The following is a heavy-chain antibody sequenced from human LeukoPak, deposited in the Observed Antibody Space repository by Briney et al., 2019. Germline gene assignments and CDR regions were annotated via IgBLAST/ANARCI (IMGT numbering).Heavy chain of an antibody. CDR3: ARLWGGTEPADYAFDI. CDR2: IYPGNSDT. Sequence: GESLKISCKGSGYSFTNYWIGWVRQVPGKGLEWMGIIYPGNSDTKYSPSLQGQATISADKSIDTAYLQWSSLKASDTGIYYCARLWGGTEPADYAFDIWGQGTWVTVSS. V-gene: IGHV5-51*01. J-gene: IGHJ3*02. D-gene: IGHD6-13*01. CDR1: GYSFTNYW.